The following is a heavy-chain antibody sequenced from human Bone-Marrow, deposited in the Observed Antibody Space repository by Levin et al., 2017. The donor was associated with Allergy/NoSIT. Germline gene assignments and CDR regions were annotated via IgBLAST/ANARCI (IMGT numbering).Heavy chain of an antibody. Sequence: GGSLRLSCAASGFTFSDYYMNWIRQAPGKGLEWVSYMSSSSIYTNYADSVKGRFTISRDNAKNLLYLKMNSLRAEDTAVYYCARGDSSGCPDYWRQGTLVTVSS. J-gene: IGHJ4*02. CDR1: GFTFSDYY. D-gene: IGHD3-22*01. CDR3: ARGDSSGCPDY. V-gene: IGHV3-11*05. CDR2: MSSSSIYT.